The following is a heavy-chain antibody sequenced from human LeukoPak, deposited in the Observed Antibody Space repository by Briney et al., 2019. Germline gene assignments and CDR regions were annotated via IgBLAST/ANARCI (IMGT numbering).Heavy chain of an antibody. Sequence: GESLKISCKGSGYNFANCWIGWVRQVPGKGLEWMEIIYLGDSDTRYSPSFQGQVTISADKSISTAYPQWSSLKASDTAMYYCAMGPCGKEQLVGNWFDPWGQGILVTVSS. CDR1: GYNFANCW. D-gene: IGHD6-13*01. V-gene: IGHV5-51*01. J-gene: IGHJ5*02. CDR2: IYLGDSDT. CDR3: AMGPCGKEQLVGNWFDP.